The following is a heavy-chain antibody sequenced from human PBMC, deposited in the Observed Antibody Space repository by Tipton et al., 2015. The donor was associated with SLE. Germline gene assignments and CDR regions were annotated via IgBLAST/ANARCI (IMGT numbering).Heavy chain of an antibody. Sequence: TLSLTCTVSGGSISSYYWSWIRQPPGKGLEWIGYIYYSGSTNYNPSLKSRVTISVDTSKNQFSLKLSSVTAADTAVYYCARLGRDSDPWGQGTLVTVSS. CDR2: IYYSGST. J-gene: IGHJ5*02. V-gene: IGHV4-59*08. CDR3: ARLGRDSDP. D-gene: IGHD3-16*01. CDR1: GGSISSYY.